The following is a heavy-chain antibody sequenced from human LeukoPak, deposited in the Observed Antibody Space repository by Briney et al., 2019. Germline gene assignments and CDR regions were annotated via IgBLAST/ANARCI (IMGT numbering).Heavy chain of an antibody. J-gene: IGHJ4*02. CDR2: ISYDKSNR. Sequence: PGGSLRLSCAASGFTFSRYGMHWVRQAPGKGLEWVALISYDKSNRYYADSVKGRFTISRDNSKNTMYLQMNSLRAEDTAVYYCSGGSRFVDYWGQGTLVTVSS. V-gene: IGHV3-30*03. D-gene: IGHD3-16*01. CDR1: GFTFSRYG. CDR3: SGGSRFVDY.